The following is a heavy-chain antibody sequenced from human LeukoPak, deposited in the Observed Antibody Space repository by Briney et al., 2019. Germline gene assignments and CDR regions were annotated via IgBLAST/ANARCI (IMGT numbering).Heavy chain of an antibody. CDR2: FDPEDGET. V-gene: IGHV1-24*01. CDR3: ATERPQKDTIFGVVIYTFDY. CDR1: GYTLTELS. J-gene: IGHJ4*02. D-gene: IGHD3-3*01. Sequence: ASVKVSCKVSGYTLTELSMHWVRQAPGKGLEWMGGFDPEDGETIYAQKFQGRVTMTEDTSTDTAYMELSSLRSEDTAVYYCATERPQKDTIFGVVIYTFDYWGQGTLVTVSS.